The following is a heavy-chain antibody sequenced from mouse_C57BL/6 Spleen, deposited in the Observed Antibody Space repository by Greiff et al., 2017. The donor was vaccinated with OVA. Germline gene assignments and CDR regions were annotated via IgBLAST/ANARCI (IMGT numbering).Heavy chain of an antibody. V-gene: IGHV5-17*01. CDR2: ISSGSSTI. CDR3: ARPPPYYYGSSRDWYFDV. CDR1: GFTFSDYG. D-gene: IGHD1-1*01. J-gene: IGHJ1*03. Sequence: EVKLMESGGGLVKPGGSLKLSCAASGFTFSDYGMHWVRQAPEKGLEWVAYISSGSSTIYYADTVKGRFTISRDNAKNTLFLHMTSLRSEDTAMHYCARPPPYYYGSSRDWYFDVWGTGTTVTVSS.